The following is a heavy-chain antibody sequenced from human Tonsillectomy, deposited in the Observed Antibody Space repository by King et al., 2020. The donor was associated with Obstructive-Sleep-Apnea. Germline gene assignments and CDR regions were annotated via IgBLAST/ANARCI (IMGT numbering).Heavy chain of an antibody. V-gene: IGHV3-9*01. CDR1: GFTFDDYA. D-gene: IGHD6-19*01. CDR3: AKDKDSSGWYADY. J-gene: IGHJ4*02. CDR2: ISWNSGSI. Sequence: VQLVESGGGLVQPGRSLRLSCVASGFTFDDYAMHWVRQAPGKGLEWVSGISWNSGSIGCVDSVKGRFTISRDNVKKSLYLQMNSLRVEDTALYYCAKDKDSSGWYADYWGQGTLVTVSS.